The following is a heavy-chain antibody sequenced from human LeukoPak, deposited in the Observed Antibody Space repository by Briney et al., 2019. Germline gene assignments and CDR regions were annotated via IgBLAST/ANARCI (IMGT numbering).Heavy chain of an antibody. CDR1: GDSVSSNSAT. Sequence: SQTLSLTCAISGDSVSSNSATWNWIRQSPSRGLGWLGRTYYRSKWYNDYAVSVKSRITINPDTSKNQISVQLNSVTPEDTAMYYCARRSGAIGFWFDPWGQGTLVTVSS. CDR3: ARRSGAIGFWFDP. CDR2: TYYRSKWYN. J-gene: IGHJ5*02. V-gene: IGHV6-1*01. D-gene: IGHD2-15*01.